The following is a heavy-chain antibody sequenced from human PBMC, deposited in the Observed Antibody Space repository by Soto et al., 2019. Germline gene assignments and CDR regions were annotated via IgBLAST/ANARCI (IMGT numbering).Heavy chain of an antibody. CDR3: ARDQADYDFWSGYYSHFDY. J-gene: IGHJ4*02. V-gene: IGHV1-18*01. CDR1: GYTFTSYG. D-gene: IGHD3-3*01. CDR2: ISAYNGNT. Sequence: QVQLVQSGAEVKKPGASVKVSCKASGYTFTSYGINWVRQALGQGLEWMGWISAYNGNTNYAQKLQGRVTMTTDTSTSTAYMELRSLRSDDTAVYYCARDQADYDFWSGYYSHFDYWGQGTLVTVSS.